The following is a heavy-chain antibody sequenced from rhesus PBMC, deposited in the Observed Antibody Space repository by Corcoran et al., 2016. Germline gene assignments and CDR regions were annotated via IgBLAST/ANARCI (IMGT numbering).Heavy chain of an antibody. J-gene: IGHJ4*01. D-gene: IGHD6-31*01. CDR2: ISPYKGNK. CDR3: TRASYSSGWGDY. Sequence: QVHLVQSGAEIKQPGASVKLSCKASGYTFTSYYMHWVRQAPGQGLEGVGLISPYKGNKGYAQNFRGRVTITTGSSTTTGYMELSSLRSEDTAVYYCTRASYSSGWGDYWGQGVLVTVSS. CDR1: GYTFTSYY. V-gene: IGHV1-180*01.